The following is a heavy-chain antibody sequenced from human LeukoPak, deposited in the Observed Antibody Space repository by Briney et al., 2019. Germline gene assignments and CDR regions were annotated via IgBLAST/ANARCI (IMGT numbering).Heavy chain of an antibody. CDR2: IYSGGST. CDR1: EFSVGSNY. D-gene: IGHD4-17*01. J-gene: IGHJ4*02. V-gene: IGHV3-66*01. CDR3: ARIRDGDYPFDY. Sequence: GGSLRLSCAASEFSVGSNYMTWVRQAPGKGLEWVSLIYSGGSTYYADSVKGRFTISRDNSKNTLYLQMNSLRAEDTAMYYCARIRDGDYPFDYWGQGTLVTVSS.